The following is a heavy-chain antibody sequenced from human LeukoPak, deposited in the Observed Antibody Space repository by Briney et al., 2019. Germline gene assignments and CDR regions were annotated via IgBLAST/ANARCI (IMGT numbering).Heavy chain of an antibody. CDR2: IYYGGGT. J-gene: IGHJ4*02. D-gene: IGHD6-13*01. CDR1: GFTFSNYW. V-gene: IGHV3-53*01. CDR3: ARTYSSSSYSPFDY. Sequence: SGGSLRLSCAASGFTFSNYWMTWVRQAPGKGLEWVSVIYYGGGTYYTDSVKGRFTISRDNSKNTLYLQMNSRRAEDTAVYYCARTYSSSSYSPFDYWGQGTLVTVSS.